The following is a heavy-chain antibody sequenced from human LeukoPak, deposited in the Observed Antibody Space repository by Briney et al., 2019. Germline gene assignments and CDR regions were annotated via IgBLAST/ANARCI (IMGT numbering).Heavy chain of an antibody. CDR3: ARDIDGGNYWYFDV. J-gene: IGHJ2*01. Sequence: SETLSLTCTVSGASISGYYWSWIRQPPEKRLEWIGYVSYSGSTKYIPSLRSRLTLSVDTSKNQISLKLSSVTVADTAVYYCARDIDGGNYWYFDVWGRGTLVTVSS. V-gene: IGHV4-59*01. CDR2: VSYSGST. D-gene: IGHD4-23*01. CDR1: GASISGYY.